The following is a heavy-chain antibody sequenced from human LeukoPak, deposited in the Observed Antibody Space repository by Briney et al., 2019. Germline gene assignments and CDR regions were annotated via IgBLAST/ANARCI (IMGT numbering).Heavy chain of an antibody. J-gene: IGHJ6*03. D-gene: IGHD1-26*01. CDR1: GGTFSSYA. CDR2: IIPIFGTA. Sequence: ASVKVSCKASGGTFSSYAISWVRQAPGQGLEWMGGIIPIFGTANYAQKFQGRVTITTDESTSTAYMELSSLRSEDTAVYYCARDSDRPSEGAGGYYYYMDVWGKGTTVTVSS. V-gene: IGHV1-69*05. CDR3: ARDSDRPSEGAGGYYYYMDV.